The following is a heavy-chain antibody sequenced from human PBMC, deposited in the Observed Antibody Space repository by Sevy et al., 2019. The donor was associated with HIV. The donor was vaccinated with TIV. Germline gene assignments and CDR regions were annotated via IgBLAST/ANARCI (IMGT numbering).Heavy chain of an antibody. D-gene: IGHD2-2*01. Sequence: SETLSLTCAVHDGSFSGYYWNWIRQLPGKGLEWIGEINESGITYYNPSLKGRVTISVDTSKKRFPLKLNSVTAVDSAVYFCARSPPVVVVPGAPSWFDPWGQGTLVTVSS. V-gene: IGHV4-34*01. J-gene: IGHJ5*02. CDR3: ARSPPVVVVPGAPSWFDP. CDR2: INESGIT. CDR1: DGSFSGYY.